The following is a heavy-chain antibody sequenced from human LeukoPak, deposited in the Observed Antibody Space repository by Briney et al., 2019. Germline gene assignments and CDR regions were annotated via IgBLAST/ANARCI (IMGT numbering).Heavy chain of an antibody. D-gene: IGHD4-23*01. CDR2: ISAYTGNT. CDR1: GYTFTSYG. CDR3: ARGTVVTPFDY. J-gene: IGHJ4*02. V-gene: IGHV1-18*01. Sequence: GASVKVSCKASGYTFTSYGISWVRQAPGQGLEWMGWISAYTGNTNYAQKFQGRVTMTTDTSTNTAYMDLRSLTSDDTAVYYCARGTVVTPFDYWGQGTLVTVSS.